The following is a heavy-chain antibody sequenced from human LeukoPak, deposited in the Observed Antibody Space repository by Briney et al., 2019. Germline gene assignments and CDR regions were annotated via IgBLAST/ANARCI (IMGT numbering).Heavy chain of an antibody. J-gene: IGHJ4*02. Sequence: GGSLRLSCAASGFTFRDYGMHWVRQAPGKGLEWVAFIRYDGTEKYYADSVRGRFTFSRDNSKNTLYLQMNSLRPEDTAVYYCTKGENYDLDYWGQGTLVTVSS. D-gene: IGHD3-3*01. V-gene: IGHV3-30*02. CDR3: TKGENYDLDY. CDR1: GFTFRDYG. CDR2: IRYDGTEK.